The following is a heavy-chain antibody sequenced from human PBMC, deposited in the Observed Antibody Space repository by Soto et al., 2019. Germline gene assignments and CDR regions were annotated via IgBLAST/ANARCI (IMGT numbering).Heavy chain of an antibody. Sequence: QVQLQQWGAGLLKPSETLSLTCAVYGGSFSGYYWSWIRQPPGKGLEWIGEINHSGSTNYNPSLKSRVTISVDTSKNQFSLKLSSVTAADTAVYYCARGGGTVTTLIADLDPWGQGTLVTVSS. CDR3: ARGGGTVTTLIADLDP. D-gene: IGHD4-4*01. V-gene: IGHV4-34*01. CDR2: INHSGST. CDR1: GGSFSGYY. J-gene: IGHJ5*02.